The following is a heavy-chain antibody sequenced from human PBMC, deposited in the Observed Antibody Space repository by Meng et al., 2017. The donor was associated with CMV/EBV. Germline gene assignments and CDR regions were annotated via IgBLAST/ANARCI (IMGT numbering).Heavy chain of an antibody. Sequence: SSVKVSCKASGGTFSSYAISWVRQAPGQGLEWMGGIIPIFGTANYAQKFQGRVTITTDESTSTAYMELSSLRSEDTDVYYCARVDRYNWNDVGAFDIWGQGTMVTVSS. CDR1: GGTFSSYA. CDR3: ARVDRYNWNDVGAFDI. D-gene: IGHD1-1*01. V-gene: IGHV1-69*05. J-gene: IGHJ3*02. CDR2: IIPIFGTA.